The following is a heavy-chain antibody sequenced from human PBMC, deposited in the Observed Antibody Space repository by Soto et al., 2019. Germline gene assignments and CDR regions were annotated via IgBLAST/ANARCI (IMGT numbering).Heavy chain of an antibody. Sequence: GGSLRLSCAASGFTFSSYSMNWVRQAPGKGLEWVSYISSSSSTIYYADSVKGRFTISRDNAKNSLYLQMNSLRDEDTAVYYCARGPPEYYDFWSGYPIYYYYGMDVWGQGTTVTVSS. CDR1: GFTFSSYS. CDR3: ARGPPEYYDFWSGYPIYYYYGMDV. J-gene: IGHJ6*02. D-gene: IGHD3-3*01. V-gene: IGHV3-48*02. CDR2: ISSSSSTI.